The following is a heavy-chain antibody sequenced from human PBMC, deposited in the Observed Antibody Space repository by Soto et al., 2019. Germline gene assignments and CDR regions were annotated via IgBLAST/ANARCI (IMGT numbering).Heavy chain of an antibody. D-gene: IGHD1-1*01. CDR3: ARDRRGLEPIPYFYY. CDR1: GYTFTSYG. CDR2: ISAYNGNT. Sequence: GASVKVSCKASGYTFTSYGISWVRQAPGKGLEWMGWISAYNGNTNYAQKLQGRVTMTTDTSTSTAYMELRSLRSDDTAVYYCARDRRGLEPIPYFYYWGQGTMVTVSS. V-gene: IGHV1-18*01. J-gene: IGHJ4*03.